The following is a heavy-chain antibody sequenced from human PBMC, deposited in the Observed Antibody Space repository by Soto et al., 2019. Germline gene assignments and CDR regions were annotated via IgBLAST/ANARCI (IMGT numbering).Heavy chain of an antibody. CDR1: GYTFTGYS. V-gene: IGHV1-3*01. CDR2: INAGNGNT. D-gene: IGHD6-19*01. J-gene: IGHJ4*02. CDR3: ARAVAVPADFDY. Sequence: ASVKVACKASGYTFTGYSMHWVRQAPGQRLEWMGWINAGNGNTKYSQKFQGRVTITRDTSASTAYMELSSLRSEDTAVYYCARAVAVPADFDYWGQGTLVTVSS.